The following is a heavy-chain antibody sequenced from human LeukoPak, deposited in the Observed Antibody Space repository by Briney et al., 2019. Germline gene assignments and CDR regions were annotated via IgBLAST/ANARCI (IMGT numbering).Heavy chain of an antibody. D-gene: IGHD5-18*01. CDR3: ARGGIQLWLRYWYFDL. Sequence: ASVKVSCKASGYTFTSYDINWVRQATGQGLEWMGWMNPNSGNTGYAQKFQGRVTMTRNTSISTAYMELSSLRSEDTAVYYCARGGIQLWLRYWYFDLWGRGTLVTVSS. CDR2: MNPNSGNT. V-gene: IGHV1-8*01. J-gene: IGHJ2*01. CDR1: GYTFTSYD.